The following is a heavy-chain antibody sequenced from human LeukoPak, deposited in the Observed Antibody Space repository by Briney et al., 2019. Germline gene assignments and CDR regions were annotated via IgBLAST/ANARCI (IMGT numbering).Heavy chain of an antibody. J-gene: IGHJ6*01. CDR3: ARGRYCDITRCTRYGLDV. Sequence: PGGSLRLSCAASGFTFSSYWMHWVRQAPGKGLVWVSRINSDGSSTSYADSVKGRFTISRDNAKNTLYMQMNSLRAEDTAVYYCARGRYCDITRCTRYGLDVWGQGTTVTVST. CDR1: GFTFSSYW. D-gene: IGHD2-2*01. CDR2: INSDGSST. V-gene: IGHV3-74*01.